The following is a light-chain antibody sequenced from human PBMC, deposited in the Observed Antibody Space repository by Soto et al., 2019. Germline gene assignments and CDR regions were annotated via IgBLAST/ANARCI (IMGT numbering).Light chain of an antibody. CDR3: QHYNNWPPWT. CDR1: QSVSSN. V-gene: IGKV3-15*01. CDR2: GAS. J-gene: IGKJ1*01. Sequence: EIVMTQSPVTLSVSPGERATLSCRASQSVSSNLAWYQQKPGQAPRLLVYGASTRATGVPARFSGSGSATEFTLTISSLQSEDFAVYYCQHYNNWPPWTFGQGTKVEIK.